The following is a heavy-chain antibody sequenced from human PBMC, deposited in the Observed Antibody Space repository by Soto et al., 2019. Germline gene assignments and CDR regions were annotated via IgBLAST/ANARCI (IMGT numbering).Heavy chain of an antibody. CDR2: INWDDGK. V-gene: IGHV2-5*02. D-gene: IGHD2-15*01. Sequence: QITLTESGPTLVKPTQTLTLTCTFSGFSFSTSGVGVGWIRQPPGKALEWLALINWDDGKYYSPSLKSRLTITKDTSKNQVVVTLTNMDPVDTASYFCAHSIVGCSSAGCYTDFDYWGQGTLVTVSS. CDR3: AHSIVGCSSAGCYTDFDY. J-gene: IGHJ4*02. CDR1: GFSFSTSGVG.